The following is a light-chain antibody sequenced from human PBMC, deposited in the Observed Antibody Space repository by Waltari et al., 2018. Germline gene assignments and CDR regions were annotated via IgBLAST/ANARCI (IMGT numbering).Light chain of an antibody. V-gene: IGKV4-1*01. CDR3: QQYYSSPHT. J-gene: IGKJ2*01. CDR2: WAS. CDR1: QSVLYSSHNKKY. Sequence: DIVMTQSPDSLAVSLRERATNNFKSSQSVLYSSHNKKYLAWYQQKPGQPPKLLIYWASTRESGVPDRFSGSGSGTDFTLTISSLQAEDVAVFYCQQYYSSPHTFGQGTKLEIK.